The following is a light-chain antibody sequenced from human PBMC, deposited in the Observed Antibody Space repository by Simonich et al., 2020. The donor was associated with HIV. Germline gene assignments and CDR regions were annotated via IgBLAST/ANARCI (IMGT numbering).Light chain of an antibody. CDR3: CSYAGSYISV. Sequence: QSALTQPASVAGSPGKSDNIACTGTSNDIGVNKYVSWYQKHPGKSPKSMIYDVTNRPSGVPDRFSGSKSGNPASLTISGLQAEDEADYYCCSYAGSYISVFGGGTKLTVL. J-gene: IGLJ2*01. CDR1: SNDIGVNKY. CDR2: DVT. V-gene: IGLV2-11*01.